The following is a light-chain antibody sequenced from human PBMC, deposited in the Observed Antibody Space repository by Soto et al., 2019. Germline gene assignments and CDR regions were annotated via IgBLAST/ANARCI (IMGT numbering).Light chain of an antibody. CDR1: QSISSN. CDR3: QQRSGWLT. Sequence: EIVMTQSPATLSVSLGERATLSCRASQSISSNLAWYQQKPGQAPRLLIYGASTRATGIPDRFSRSGSGTDFTLTISSLQSEDFAVYYCQQRSGWLTFGAGTKVDIK. V-gene: IGKV3-15*01. CDR2: GAS. J-gene: IGKJ4*01.